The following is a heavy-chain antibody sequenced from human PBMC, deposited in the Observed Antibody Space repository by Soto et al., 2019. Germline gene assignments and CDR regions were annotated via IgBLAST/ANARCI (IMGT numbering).Heavy chain of an antibody. V-gene: IGHV3-21*01. CDR2: ISGSDNYI. CDR3: ARSLYYYYGMDV. Sequence: RLSCAASGFTFSSYTMSWVRQAPGKGLEWVSSISGSDNYIYYADSVQGRFTISRDNAKNSLYLQMNSVRAEDTAVYYCARSLYYYYGMDVWGQGTTVTVSS. CDR1: GFTFSSYT. J-gene: IGHJ6*02.